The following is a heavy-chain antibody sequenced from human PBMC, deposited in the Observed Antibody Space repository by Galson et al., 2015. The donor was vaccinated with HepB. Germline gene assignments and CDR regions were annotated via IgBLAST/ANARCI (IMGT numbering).Heavy chain of an antibody. V-gene: IGHV3-7*01. D-gene: IGHD6-19*01. Sequence: SLRLSCAASGFTFSSYWMSWVGQAPGQGLEWVANIKQDGSEKYYVDSVKGRFTISRDNAKNSLYLQMNSLRAEDTAVYYCARDETSGWYPYYYYYGMDVWGQGPTVTDSS. CDR1: GFTFSSYW. CDR2: IKQDGSEK. CDR3: ARDETSGWYPYYYYYGMDV. J-gene: IGHJ6*02.